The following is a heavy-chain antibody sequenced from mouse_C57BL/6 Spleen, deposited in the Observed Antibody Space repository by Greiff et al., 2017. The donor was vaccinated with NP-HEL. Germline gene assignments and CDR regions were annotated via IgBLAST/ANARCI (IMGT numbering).Heavy chain of an antibody. CDR1: GYSITSGYD. CDR2: ISYSGST. D-gene: IGHD2-2*01. V-gene: IGHV3-1*01. J-gene: IGHJ3*01. Sequence: ESGPGMVKPSQSLSLTCTVTGYSITSGYDWHWIRHFPGNKLEWMGYISYSGSTNYNPSLKSRISITHDTSKNHFFLKLNSVTTEDTATYYCARGQGYDGFAYWGQGTLVTVSA. CDR3: ARGQGYDGFAY.